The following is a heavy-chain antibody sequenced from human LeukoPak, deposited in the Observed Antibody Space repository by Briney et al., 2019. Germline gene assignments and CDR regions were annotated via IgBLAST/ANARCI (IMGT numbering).Heavy chain of an antibody. Sequence: GGSLRLSCAASGFTFSDYYMSWIRQAPGKGLEWVSYISKSGDTTVYADSVKGRFSISRDNAKNSLYLQMNSPRDEDTGVYYCAKGLRTGVGPYMGYHYYMDVWGKGSTVTVSS. J-gene: IGHJ6*03. CDR3: AKGLRTGVGPYMGYHYYMDV. D-gene: IGHD3-16*01. V-gene: IGHV3-11*01. CDR1: GFTFSDYY. CDR2: ISKSGDTT.